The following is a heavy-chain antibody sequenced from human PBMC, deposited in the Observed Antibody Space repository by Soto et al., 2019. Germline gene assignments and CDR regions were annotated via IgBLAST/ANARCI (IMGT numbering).Heavy chain of an antibody. J-gene: IGHJ6*01. CDR3: ARENQVSWVYYYGMEV. D-gene: IGHD2-2*01. CDR2: IYYSGST. CDR1: VGSISSGGYY. V-gene: IGHV4-31*03. Sequence: SETLSLTCTFSVGSISSGGYYCSWIRQHPWKGLEWIGYIYYSGSTYYNPSLKSRVTISVDTSKNQFSLKLSSVTAADTAVYYCARENQVSWVYYYGMEVWGQATTVNVSS.